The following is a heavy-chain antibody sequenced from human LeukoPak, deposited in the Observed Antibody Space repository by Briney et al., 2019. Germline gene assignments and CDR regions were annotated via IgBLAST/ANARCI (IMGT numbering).Heavy chain of an antibody. D-gene: IGHD4-17*01. CDR3: AREVKDYGDYVGRDY. Sequence: GASVKVSCKASGYTFTGYYMHWVRQAPGQGLEWMGWINPNSGGTNYAQKFQGRVTMTRDTSISTAYMELSRLRSDDTAVYYCAREVKDYGDYVGRDYWGQGTLVTVSS. CDR1: GYTFTGYY. V-gene: IGHV1-2*02. J-gene: IGHJ4*02. CDR2: INPNSGGT.